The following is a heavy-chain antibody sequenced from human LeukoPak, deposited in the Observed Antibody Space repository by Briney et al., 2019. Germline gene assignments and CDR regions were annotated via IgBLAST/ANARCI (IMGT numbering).Heavy chain of an antibody. CDR1: GLTFSDFW. CDR3: ATGHSYGYDY. Sequence: PSGGSLRLSCAASGLTFSDFWMHWVRQPPGKGLVWVALVKGDGRTTIYADSVKGRFTISRDNAKNTLYLQMNSLRADDSGVYYCATGHSYGYDYWGQGVLVTVSS. V-gene: IGHV3-74*01. D-gene: IGHD5-18*01. CDR2: VKGDGRTT. J-gene: IGHJ4*02.